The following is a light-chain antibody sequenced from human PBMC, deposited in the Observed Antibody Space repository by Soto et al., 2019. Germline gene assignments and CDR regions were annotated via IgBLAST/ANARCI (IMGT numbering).Light chain of an antibody. J-gene: IGKJ2*01. CDR2: GVS. CDR1: ESLFGF. V-gene: IGKV3-15*01. Sequence: EIVMTQSPATLSVSPGERVTLSCRASESLFGFLAWYQHKPGQAPRLLIYGVSTKATGVPARFSGSGSATEFTLTITSLQSDDSALYYCQSYNDWPFAFGQGTQLEI. CDR3: QSYNDWPFA.